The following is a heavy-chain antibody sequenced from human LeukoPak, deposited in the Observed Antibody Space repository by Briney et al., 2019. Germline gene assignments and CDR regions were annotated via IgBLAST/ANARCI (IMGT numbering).Heavy chain of an antibody. Sequence: GGSLRLSCAASGFTFSSYGMHWVRQAPGKGLEWVAVISYDGSNKYYADSVKGRFTISRDNSKNTLYLKMNSLRAEDTAVYYCAKDGDGYNSLGYGMDVWGQGTTVTVS. CDR3: AKDGDGYNSLGYGMDV. CDR1: GFTFSSYG. V-gene: IGHV3-30*18. CDR2: ISYDGSNK. D-gene: IGHD5-24*01. J-gene: IGHJ6*02.